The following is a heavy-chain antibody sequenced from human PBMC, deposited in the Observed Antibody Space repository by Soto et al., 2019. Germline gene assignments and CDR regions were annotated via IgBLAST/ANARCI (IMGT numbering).Heavy chain of an antibody. V-gene: IGHV4-39*01. J-gene: IGHJ5*02. Sequence: QLQLHESGPGLVKPSETLSLTCTVSGPSINSNTYYWGWIRQPPGKGLEWIGTIYYRGNTYYNPSLKSRVALSVDPSKNQSSLKLSSVTAADTAMFYCARQWRATARPTWFDPWGQGTLVTVSS. CDR2: IYYRGNT. CDR3: ARQWRATARPTWFDP. CDR1: GPSINSNTYY. D-gene: IGHD6-6*01.